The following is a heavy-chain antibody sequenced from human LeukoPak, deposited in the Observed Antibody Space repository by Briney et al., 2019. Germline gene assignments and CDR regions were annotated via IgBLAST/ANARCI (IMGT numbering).Heavy chain of an antibody. V-gene: IGHV3-23*01. CDR3: AKTHDSSGYLRSHFDY. D-gene: IGHD3-22*01. J-gene: IGHJ4*02. CDR1: GFSFGSYA. CDR2: INGNGGST. Sequence: PGGSLRLSCAGSGFSFGSYAMTWVRQAPGKGLEWVSSINGNGGSTYYADSVKGRLTISRDNSKNTLYLQMNSLRAEDTAVYYCAKTHDSSGYLRSHFDYRGQGTLVTVSS.